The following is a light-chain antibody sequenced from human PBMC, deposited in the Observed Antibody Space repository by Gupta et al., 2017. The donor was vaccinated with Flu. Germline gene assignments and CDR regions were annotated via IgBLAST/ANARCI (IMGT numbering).Light chain of an antibody. V-gene: IGLV2-14*01. CDR3: SSYTSSSTYV. CDR1: SSGVGAYNY. Sequence: QSALTQPASVSGSPGQSITISCTLTSSGVGAYNYVSWYQQHPGKSPKLMIYEVSDRPSGVSNRCSGSKSGNTASLTISGLQAEDEADYYCSSYTSSSTYVFGTGTKVTVL. CDR2: EVS. J-gene: IGLJ1*01.